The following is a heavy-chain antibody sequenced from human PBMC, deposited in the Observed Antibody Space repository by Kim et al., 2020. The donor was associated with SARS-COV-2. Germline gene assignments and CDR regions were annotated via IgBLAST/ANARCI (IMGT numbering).Heavy chain of an antibody. CDR1: GFTFSRYA. J-gene: IGHJ4*02. V-gene: IGHV3-30*18. CDR3: AKDYKIAISYGPLHY. Sequence: GGSLRLSCVASGFTFSRYAIHWVRQAPGKGLEWVALISHDGRNEYYADSVKGRFTISRDTSRNTVYLQMNSLRLEDTAVYYCAKDYKIAISYGPLHYWGQGTLVTVSS. D-gene: IGHD3-16*01. CDR2: ISHDGRNE.